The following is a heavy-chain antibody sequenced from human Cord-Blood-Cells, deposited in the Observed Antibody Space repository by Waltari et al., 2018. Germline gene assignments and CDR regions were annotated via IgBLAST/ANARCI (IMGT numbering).Heavy chain of an antibody. J-gene: IGHJ6*02. CDR1: GGSFSGYY. V-gene: IGHV4-34*01. Sequence: QVQLQPWGAGLLKPSETLSLTCAVYGGSFSGYYWSWIRQPPGKGLEWIGEINHSGSTNYNPSLKSRVTISVDTSKNQFSLKLSSVTAADTAVYYCARGGVLEWLLYGSYYYYGMDVWGQGTTVTVSS. CDR2: INHSGST. CDR3: ARGGVLEWLLYGSYYYYGMDV. D-gene: IGHD3-3*01.